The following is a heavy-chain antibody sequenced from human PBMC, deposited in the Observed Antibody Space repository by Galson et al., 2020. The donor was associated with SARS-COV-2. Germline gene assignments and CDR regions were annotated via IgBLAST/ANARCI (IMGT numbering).Heavy chain of an antibody. D-gene: IGHD6-13*01. CDR3: ARGVVEQQLNGIDP. V-gene: IGHV4-31*03. Sequence: ASETLSLTCTVSGGSISSGGYYWSWIRQHPGKGLEWIGYIYYSGSTYYNPSLKSRVTISVDTSKNQFSLKLSSVTAADTAVYYCARGVVEQQLNGIDPWGQGTLVTVSS. J-gene: IGHJ5*02. CDR1: GGSISSGGYY. CDR2: IYYSGST.